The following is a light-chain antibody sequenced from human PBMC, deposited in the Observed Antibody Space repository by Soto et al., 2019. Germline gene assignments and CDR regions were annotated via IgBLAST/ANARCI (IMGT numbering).Light chain of an antibody. Sequence: QSALTQPASVSGSPGQSITISCTGSSSDVGDYNYVAWYQQHSDKAPKLMIFDVSSRPSGVSNRFSGSKSGSTASLTISGLQAEDEADYFCSSYSSSGTLYVFGTGTKLTVL. CDR2: DVS. CDR3: SSYSSSGTLYV. CDR1: SSDVGDYNY. V-gene: IGLV2-14*03. J-gene: IGLJ1*01.